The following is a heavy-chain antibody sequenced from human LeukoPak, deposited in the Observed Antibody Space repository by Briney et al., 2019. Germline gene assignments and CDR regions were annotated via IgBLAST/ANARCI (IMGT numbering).Heavy chain of an antibody. V-gene: IGHV1-2*02. CDR2: INPNSGGT. D-gene: IGHD4-23*01. J-gene: IGHJ5*02. CDR1: GYTFTGYY. CDR3: ARGSSWGGKANWFDP. Sequence: ASVKVSCKASGYTFTGYYMHWVRQAPGQGLEWMGWINPNSGGTNYAQKFQGRVTMTRDTSISTAYMELSRLRSDDTAVYYCARGSSWGGKANWFDPWGQGTLVTVSS.